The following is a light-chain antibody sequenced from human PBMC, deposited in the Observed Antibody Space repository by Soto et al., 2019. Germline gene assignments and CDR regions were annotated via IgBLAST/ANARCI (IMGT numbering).Light chain of an antibody. CDR2: GAS. CDR3: QQYGSSPGT. J-gene: IGKJ1*01. CDR1: QSVSSSY. Sequence: EIVLTQSPGTLSLSPGERATLSCRASQSVSSSYLAWYQQKPGQAPRLLIYGASSRATGIPDRFSGSGSGTDFTLTISRLEPEDFAVYYCQQYGSSPGTFGQGTKVDFK. V-gene: IGKV3-20*01.